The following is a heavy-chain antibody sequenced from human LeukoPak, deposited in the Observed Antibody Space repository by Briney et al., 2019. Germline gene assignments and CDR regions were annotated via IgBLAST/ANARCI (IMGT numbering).Heavy chain of an antibody. CDR3: AKDVGKWESLHYFDY. CDR1: GFSLSTNA. CDR2: ISGSGAST. Sequence: GGSLRLSCLTSGFSLSTNAMSWVRQAPGKGLEWVSGISGSGASTYYADSVKGRFTISRDDSRNSLYPQMNSLRGEDTAVYYCAKDVGKWESLHYFDYWGQGTLVTVSS. D-gene: IGHD1-26*01. V-gene: IGHV3-23*01. J-gene: IGHJ4*02.